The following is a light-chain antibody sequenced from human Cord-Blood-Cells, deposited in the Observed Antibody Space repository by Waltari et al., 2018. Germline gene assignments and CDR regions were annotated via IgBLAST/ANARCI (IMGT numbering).Light chain of an antibody. V-gene: IGKV3-11*01. CDR2: DAS. CDR1: QSFSSY. Sequence: EIVLTQSPATLSLSPGDRATLSCRASQSFSSYLAWYQQKPGQAPRLLIYDASNRATGIPARFSGSGSGTDFTLTISSLEPEDFAVYYCQQRSNWPYTFGQGTKLEIK. CDR3: QQRSNWPYT. J-gene: IGKJ2*01.